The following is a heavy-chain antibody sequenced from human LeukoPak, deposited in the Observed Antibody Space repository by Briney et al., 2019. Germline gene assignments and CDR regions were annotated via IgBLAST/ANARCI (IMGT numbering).Heavy chain of an antibody. V-gene: IGHV4-30-4*01. CDR2: IYYSGTT. Sequence: SETLSLTCTVSGGSISSGDYYWSWIRQPPGKGLEWIGYIYYSGTTFYNPSLKSRLTKSVDTSKNQFSLKVSSVTAADTAVYYCARNQDGYANFDYWGQGTLVTVSS. J-gene: IGHJ4*02. D-gene: IGHD5-24*01. CDR3: ARNQDGYANFDY. CDR1: GGSISSGDYY.